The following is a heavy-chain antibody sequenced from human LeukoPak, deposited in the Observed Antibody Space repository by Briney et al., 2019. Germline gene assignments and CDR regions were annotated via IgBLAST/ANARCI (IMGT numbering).Heavy chain of an antibody. J-gene: IGHJ4*02. Sequence: SETLSLTCSVSGSSISNYFWSWIRQSPGKGLEWIGYIYSTGSTDYNPSLKSRVTISVETSKNQFSLRLSSVTAADTAVYFCARHEGLARPFDYWGQGTLVPVSS. CDR3: ARHEGLARPFDY. CDR1: GSSISNYF. CDR2: IYSTGST. D-gene: IGHD6-19*01. V-gene: IGHV4-59*08.